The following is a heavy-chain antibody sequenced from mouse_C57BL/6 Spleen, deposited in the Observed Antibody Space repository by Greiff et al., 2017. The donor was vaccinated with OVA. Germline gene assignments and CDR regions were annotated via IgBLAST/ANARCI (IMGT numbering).Heavy chain of an antibody. Sequence: VQLQQSGPELVKPGASVKISCKASGYTFTDYYMNWVKQSHGKSLEWIGAINPNNGGTSYNQKFKGKATLTVDKSSSTASMELRSLTSEDSAVYYCASLSYYYGSSYGAMDYWGQGTSVTVSS. CDR2: INPNNGGT. CDR1: GYTFTDYY. V-gene: IGHV1-26*01. CDR3: ASLSYYYGSSYGAMDY. J-gene: IGHJ4*01. D-gene: IGHD1-1*01.